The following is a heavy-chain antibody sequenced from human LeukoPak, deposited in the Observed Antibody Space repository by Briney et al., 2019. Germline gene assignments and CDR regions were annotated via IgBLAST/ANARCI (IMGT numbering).Heavy chain of an antibody. CDR3: ARGSVLVSYYGMDV. V-gene: IGHV4-34*01. D-gene: IGHD3-16*02. CDR1: GGSFSGYY. CDR2: INHSGST. Sequence: SETLSLTCAVYGGSFSGYYWSWIRQPPGKGLEWIGEINHSGSTNYNPSLRSRVTISVDTSKNQFSLKLSSVTAADTAVYYCARGSVLVSYYGMDVWGQGTTVTVSS. J-gene: IGHJ6*02.